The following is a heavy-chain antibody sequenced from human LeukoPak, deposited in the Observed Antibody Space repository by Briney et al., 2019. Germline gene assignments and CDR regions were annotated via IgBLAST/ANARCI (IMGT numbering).Heavy chain of an antibody. CDR2: IFSGGST. J-gene: IGHJ4*02. V-gene: IGHV3-53*01. CDR1: GFSVSDNY. Sequence: PGGSLRLSCAASGFSVSDNYMSWVRQAPGKGLEWVSVIFSGGSTYYADSVKGRFTISRDKSNNTLYLQMNSLRAEDTAVYYCARGPGKASFDYWGQGTLVTVSS. CDR3: ARGPGKASFDY. D-gene: IGHD3-10*01.